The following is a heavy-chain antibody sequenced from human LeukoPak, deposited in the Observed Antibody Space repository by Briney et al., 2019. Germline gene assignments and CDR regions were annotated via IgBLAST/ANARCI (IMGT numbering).Heavy chain of an antibody. CDR3: ARVAEVAAYFDY. D-gene: IGHD2-15*01. J-gene: IGHJ4*02. CDR2: ISGSGGST. Sequence: GGSLRLSCAASGFTFSSYAMSWVRQAPGKGLEWVSAISGSGGSTYYADSVKGRFTISIDNAKNPLYLQMNSLRAEDTAVYYCARVAEVAAYFDYWGQGTLVTVSS. CDR1: GFTFSSYA. V-gene: IGHV3-23*01.